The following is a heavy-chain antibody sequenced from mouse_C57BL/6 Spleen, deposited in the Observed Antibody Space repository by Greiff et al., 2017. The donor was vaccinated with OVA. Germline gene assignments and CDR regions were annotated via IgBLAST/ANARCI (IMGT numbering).Heavy chain of an antibody. CDR3: ARGRFDGYYPDY. Sequence: EVKLQESGPELVKPGASVKMSCKASGYTFTDYNMHWVKQSHGKSLEWIGYINPNNGGTSYNQKFKGKATLTVNKSSSTAYMELRSLTSEDSAVYYCARGRFDGYYPDYWGQGTTLTVSS. CDR2: INPNNGGT. CDR1: GYTFTDYN. D-gene: IGHD2-3*01. V-gene: IGHV1-22*01. J-gene: IGHJ2*01.